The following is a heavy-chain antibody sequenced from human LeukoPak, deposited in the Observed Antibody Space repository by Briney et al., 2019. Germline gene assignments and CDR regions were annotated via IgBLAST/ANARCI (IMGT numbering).Heavy chain of an antibody. CDR1: GFTFRSYW. Sequence: GGSLRLSCAASGFTFRSYWMSWVRQAPGKGLEWVANINQDGSEKYYVDSVKGRFTISRDNAKKTLYLQMNSLRAEDTAVYHCARDGGPFDYWGQGTLLTVPS. V-gene: IGHV3-7*01. CDR3: ARDGGPFDY. D-gene: IGHD2-15*01. J-gene: IGHJ4*02. CDR2: INQDGSEK.